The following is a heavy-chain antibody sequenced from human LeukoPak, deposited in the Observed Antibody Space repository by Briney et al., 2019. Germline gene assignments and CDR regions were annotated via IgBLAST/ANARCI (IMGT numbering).Heavy chain of an antibody. CDR1: GGSISSYY. J-gene: IGHJ6*03. CDR2: IYYSGST. CDR3: ARNDYGDYGFYYYYMDV. Sequence: SETLSLTCTVSGGSISSYYWSWIRQPPGKGLEWIGYIYYSGSTNYNPSLKSRVTISVDTPKNQFSLKLSSVTAADTAVYYCARNDYGDYGFYYYYMDVWGKGTTVTVSS. V-gene: IGHV4-59*01. D-gene: IGHD4-17*01.